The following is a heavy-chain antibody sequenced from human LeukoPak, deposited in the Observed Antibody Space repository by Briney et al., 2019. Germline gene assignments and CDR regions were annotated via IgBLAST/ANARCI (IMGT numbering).Heavy chain of an antibody. Sequence: SETLSLTCTVSGDSISGYYWSWLRQAPGKGLEWIGNIYYSGSTNYNPSLKSRVTISVDTSKNQFSLNLSSVTAADTAVYYCARHGTLASITYPLDYWGQGALVTVSS. D-gene: IGHD3-16*01. CDR1: GDSISGYY. CDR3: ARHGTLASITYPLDY. J-gene: IGHJ4*02. CDR2: IYYSGST. V-gene: IGHV4-59*08.